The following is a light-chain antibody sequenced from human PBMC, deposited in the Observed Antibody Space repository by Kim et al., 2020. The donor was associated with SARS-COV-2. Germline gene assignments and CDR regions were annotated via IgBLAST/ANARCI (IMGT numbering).Light chain of an antibody. CDR3: KMWDNSIDHWV. Sequence: SYELTQPPSVSVAPGKTATLTCGGNNIGSQGVHWYQQKAGQAPLWVIYYDSDRPSGIPERLSGFNSGNTATLTISSVEAGDEADYYCKMWDNSIDHWVFGGGTQLTVL. V-gene: IGLV3-21*04. CDR1: NIGSQG. CDR2: YDS. J-gene: IGLJ3*02.